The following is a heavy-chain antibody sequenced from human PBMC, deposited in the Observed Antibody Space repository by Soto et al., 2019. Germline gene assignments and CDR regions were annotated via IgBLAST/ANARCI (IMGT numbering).Heavy chain of an antibody. V-gene: IGHV3-72*01. CDR2: SRDKANSYTT. CDR3: ARVSPSSNRYFDY. Sequence: PGGPLRLSCAASGFTFSDHYIVWFRQAPGKGLEWVGRSRDKANSYTTEYAASVKGRFTISRDDSESSLYLQMNSLKTEDTAVYYCARVSPSSNRYFDYWGQGALVTVSS. D-gene: IGHD4-4*01. CDR1: GFTFSDHY. J-gene: IGHJ4*02.